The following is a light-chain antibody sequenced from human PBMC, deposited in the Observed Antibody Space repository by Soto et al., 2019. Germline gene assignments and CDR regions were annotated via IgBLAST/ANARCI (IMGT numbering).Light chain of an antibody. J-gene: IGKJ4*01. CDR2: KAS. V-gene: IGKV1-5*03. CDR1: QTISSW. CDR3: QQYNSYSPLT. Sequence: DIQMTQSPSTLSGSVGNRVTITCRASQTISSWLAWYQQKPGKATKLMIYKASTLKSGVPSRFSGSGSGTDFTLTLRSLQPDDFANYYCQQYNSYSPLTFGGGTKVDIK.